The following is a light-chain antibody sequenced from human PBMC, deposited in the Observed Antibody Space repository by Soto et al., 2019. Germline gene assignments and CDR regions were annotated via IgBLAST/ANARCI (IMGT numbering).Light chain of an antibody. J-gene: IGLJ7*01. Sequence: QSVLTQPPSVSAAPGQKVTISCSGGSSNIGYNSVSWYQHLPGTAPKLVIYDNNKRPSGIPDRFSGSKSGTSATLGIAGLQTGDEADYYCGTWDNGLSGVVFGGGTQLTVL. CDR1: SSNIGYNS. CDR2: DNN. CDR3: GTWDNGLSGVV. V-gene: IGLV1-51*01.